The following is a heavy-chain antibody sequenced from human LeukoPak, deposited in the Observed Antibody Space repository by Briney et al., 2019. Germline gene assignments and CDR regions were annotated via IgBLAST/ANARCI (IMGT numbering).Heavy chain of an antibody. Sequence: GGSLRLSCAASGFIVSSNYMSWVRQAPGKGLEWVSTITGSGGSSYYADSVKGRFIISRDSSVNTLYLRMNSLRAEDTAVYYCARDLMPGIAAAGTRAEKGSPFDYWGQGTLVTVSS. CDR2: ITGSGGSS. CDR1: GFIVSSNY. V-gene: IGHV3-23*01. CDR3: ARDLMPGIAAAGTRAEKGSPFDY. J-gene: IGHJ4*02. D-gene: IGHD6-13*01.